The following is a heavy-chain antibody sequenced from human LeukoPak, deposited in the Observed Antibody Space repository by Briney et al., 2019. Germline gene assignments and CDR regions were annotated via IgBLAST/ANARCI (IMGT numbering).Heavy chain of an antibody. D-gene: IGHD1-26*01. V-gene: IGHV4-4*07. CDR1: GGSISSYY. CDR3: ARDFTDSGSSLVYYYYYYMDV. J-gene: IGHJ6*03. CDR2: IYTSGST. Sequence: SETLSLTCTVSGGSISSYYWSWIRQPAGKGLEWIGRIYTSGSTNYNPSLKSRVTMSVDTSKNQFSLKLSSVTAADTAVYYCARDFTDSGSSLVYYYYYYMDVWGKGTTVTISS.